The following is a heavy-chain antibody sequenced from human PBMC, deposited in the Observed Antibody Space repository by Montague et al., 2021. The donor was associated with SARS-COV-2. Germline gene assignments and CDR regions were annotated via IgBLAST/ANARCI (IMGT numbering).Heavy chain of an antibody. CDR3: ATSIVLEWFSTMDGAFDY. CDR1: GFTFSSYA. CDR2: ISGSGGST. Sequence: SLRLSCAASGFTFSSYAMSWVRQAPGKGLEWVSAISGSGGSTYYADSVKGRFTISRDNSKNTLYLQMNSLRAEDTAVYYCATSIVLEWFSTMDGAFDYWGQGTLVTVSS. J-gene: IGHJ4*02. V-gene: IGHV3-23*01. D-gene: IGHD3-3*01.